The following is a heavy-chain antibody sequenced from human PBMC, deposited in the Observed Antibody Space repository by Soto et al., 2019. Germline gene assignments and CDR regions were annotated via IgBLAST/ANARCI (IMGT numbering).Heavy chain of an antibody. V-gene: IGHV5-51*01. D-gene: IGHD6-19*01. CDR3: ARGQLGYSTGWFSDY. CDR1: GYSFTNYW. CDR2: IYPGDSDT. J-gene: IGHJ4*02. Sequence: GESLKISCKGSGYSFTNYWIAWVRQMPVKGLEWMGIIYPGDSDTRYSPSFQGQVTISADKSISTAYLQWSSLKASDTAMYYCARGQLGYSTGWFSDYWGQGTLVTVSS.